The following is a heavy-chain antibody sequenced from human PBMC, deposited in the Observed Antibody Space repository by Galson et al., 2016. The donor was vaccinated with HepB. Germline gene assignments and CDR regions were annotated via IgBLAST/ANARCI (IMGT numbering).Heavy chain of an antibody. D-gene: IGHD1-26*01. CDR1: GGSISSSDYY. V-gene: IGHV4-39*01. CDR2: LYYNGNT. CDR3: VRHEYSGDSGLFHY. J-gene: IGHJ4*02. Sequence: SETLSLTCSVSGGSISSSDYYWGWIRQSPGKGLEWIGTLYYNGNTYYNPSLKSRVTMSGDTSKNQFSLNVSSVTAADTALYYCVRHEYSGDSGLFHYWGQGTLVTVSS.